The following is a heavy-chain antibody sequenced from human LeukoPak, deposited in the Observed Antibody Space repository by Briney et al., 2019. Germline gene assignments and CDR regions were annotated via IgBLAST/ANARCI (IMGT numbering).Heavy chain of an antibody. J-gene: IGHJ4*02. Sequence: GGSLRLSCAASGFTFSDYYMSWIRQAPGKGLEWVANIKKDGSEKYYVDSVKGRFTISRDNAKNSLYLQMNSLRAEDTAVYYCARDLYRIVVVPHYFDYWGQGTLVTVSS. CDR1: GFTFSDYY. CDR2: IKKDGSEK. D-gene: IGHD3-22*01. V-gene: IGHV3-7*01. CDR3: ARDLYRIVVVPHYFDY.